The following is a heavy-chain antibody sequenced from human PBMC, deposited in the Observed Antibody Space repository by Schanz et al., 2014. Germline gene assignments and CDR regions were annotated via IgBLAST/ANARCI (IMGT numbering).Heavy chain of an antibody. CDR3: ARGGFGEVSYFDY. V-gene: IGHV3-23*01. J-gene: IGHJ4*02. Sequence: DVHLLESGGGLVQPGGSLRLSCAASGFTFTNYAMSWVRQAPGKGLEWVSLISDSGDTAYYADSVKGRFTISRDNFKGALYLQMNSLRPEDTAVYYCARGGFGEVSYFDYWGQGTLVTVSS. CDR2: ISDSGDTA. D-gene: IGHD3-10*01. CDR1: GFTFTNYA.